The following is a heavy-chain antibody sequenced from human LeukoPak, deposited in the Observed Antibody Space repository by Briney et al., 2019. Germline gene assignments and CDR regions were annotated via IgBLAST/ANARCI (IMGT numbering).Heavy chain of an antibody. D-gene: IGHD2-2*01. V-gene: IGHV1-69*05. CDR2: IIPIFGTA. CDR3: ARGRLFTGSGSTSGRYYYYYYYMDV. J-gene: IGHJ6*03. Sequence: GASVKVSCKASGGTFSSYAISWVRQAPGQGLEWMGGIIPIFGTANYAQKFQGRVTITTDESTSTAYMELSSLRSEDTAVYYCARGRLFTGSGSTSGRYYYYYYYMDVWGKGTTVTVSS. CDR1: GGTFSSYA.